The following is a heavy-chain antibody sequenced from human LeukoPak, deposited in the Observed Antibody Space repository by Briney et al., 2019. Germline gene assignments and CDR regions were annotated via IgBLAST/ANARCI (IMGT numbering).Heavy chain of an antibody. V-gene: IGHV3-48*02. J-gene: IGHJ1*01. CDR2: ISGSGSTL. Sequence: GGSLRLSCAGSGFTFNTYRMNWVRQAPGRGLEWVSYISGSGSTLYYADSVKGRFTISRDNAKNSLYPQMNSLRDEDTAVYYCAGGTRITAAVYFQYWGQGILVTVAS. CDR1: GFTFNTYR. CDR3: AGGTRITAAVYFQY. D-gene: IGHD6-13*01.